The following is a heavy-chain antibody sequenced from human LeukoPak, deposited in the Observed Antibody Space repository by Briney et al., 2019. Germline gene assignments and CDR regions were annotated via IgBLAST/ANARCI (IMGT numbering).Heavy chain of an antibody. CDR2: TYYSGST. J-gene: IGHJ4*02. V-gene: IGHV4-59*01. Sequence: SSETLSLTCTVSGGSISSYYWSWIRQPPGKGLEWIGYTYYSGSTNYNPSLKSRVTISVDTSKNQFSLKLSSVTAADTAVYYCARGDSSGYSLYFDYWGQGTLVTVSS. CDR3: ARGDSSGYSLYFDY. CDR1: GGSISSYY. D-gene: IGHD3-22*01.